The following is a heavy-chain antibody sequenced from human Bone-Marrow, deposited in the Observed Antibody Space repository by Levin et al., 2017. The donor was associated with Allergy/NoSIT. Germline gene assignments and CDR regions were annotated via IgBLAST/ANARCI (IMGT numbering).Heavy chain of an antibody. V-gene: IGHV1-8*01. CDR2: MNPNSGKT. CDR3: ARVSGFCIGNSCYTYYKYNYALDV. D-gene: IGHD2-2*02. CDR1: GYTFNDYD. J-gene: IGHJ6*02. Sequence: GESLKISCKASGYTFNDYDINWVRQASGQGLEWMGWMNPNSGKTGYAQKFQGRVTMTRNTSINTAYMELSSLTSEDTAVFYCARVSGFCIGNSCYTYYKYNYALDVWGQGTTVTVSS.